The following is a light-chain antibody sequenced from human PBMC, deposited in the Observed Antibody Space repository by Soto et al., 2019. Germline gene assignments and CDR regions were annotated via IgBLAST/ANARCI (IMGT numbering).Light chain of an antibody. CDR3: MQALQTPFT. V-gene: IGKV2-28*01. CDR1: QSLLHSNGYNY. Sequence: DIVMTQSPLSLPVTPGEPASISCRSSQSLLHSNGYNYLDWYLQKPGQSPQLLIYLGSNRASGVPDMVSCSGSGTDLTLTISRVEAEDVGVYYCMQALQTPFTFGPGTKVDIK. J-gene: IGKJ3*01. CDR2: LGS.